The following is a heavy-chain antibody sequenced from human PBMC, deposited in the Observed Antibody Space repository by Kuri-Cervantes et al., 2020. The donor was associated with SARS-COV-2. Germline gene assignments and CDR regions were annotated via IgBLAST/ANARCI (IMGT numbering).Heavy chain of an antibody. J-gene: IGHJ4*02. CDR2: IYYSGST. Sequence: ESLKISCTVSGGSISSYYWSWIRQPPGKGLEWIRYIYYSGSTNYNPSLKSRVTISVDTSKNQFPLKLSSVTAADTAVYYCARGSWNYPFDYWGQGTLVTVSS. D-gene: IGHD1-7*01. CDR1: GGSISSYY. V-gene: IGHV4-59*01. CDR3: ARGSWNYPFDY.